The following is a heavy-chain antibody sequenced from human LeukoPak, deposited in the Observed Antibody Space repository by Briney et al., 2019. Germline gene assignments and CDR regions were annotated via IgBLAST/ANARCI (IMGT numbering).Heavy chain of an antibody. CDR2: IYYSGST. CDR1: GGSISSYY. CDR3: ARQTYYYDSSGYYIFDY. D-gene: IGHD3-22*01. J-gene: IGHJ4*02. Sequence: SETLSLTCTVSGGSISSYYWSWIRQPPGKGLDWIGYIYYSGSTNYNPSLKSRVTISVDTSKNQFSLKLSSVTAADTAVYYCARQTYYYDSSGYYIFDYWGQGTLVTVSS. V-gene: IGHV4-59*01.